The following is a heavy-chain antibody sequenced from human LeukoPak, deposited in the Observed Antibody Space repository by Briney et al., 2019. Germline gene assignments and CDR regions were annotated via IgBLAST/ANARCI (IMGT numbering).Heavy chain of an antibody. J-gene: IGHJ3*02. CDR2: IYYSGST. CDR3: ARNADCSGGSCYRRGAFDI. V-gene: IGHV4-59*01. D-gene: IGHD2-15*01. CDR1: GGPISSYY. Sequence: SETLSLTCTVSGGPISSYYWSWIRQPPGKGLEWIGYIYYSGSTNYNPSLKSRVTISVDTSKNQFSLKLSSVTAADTAVYYCARNADCSGGSCYRRGAFDIWGQGTMVTVSS.